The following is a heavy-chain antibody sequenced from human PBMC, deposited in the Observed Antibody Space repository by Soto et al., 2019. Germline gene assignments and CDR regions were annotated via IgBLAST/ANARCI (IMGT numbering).Heavy chain of an antibody. Sequence: EVQLVASGGGLVQPGVSLRLSCTASGFTFISYWMNGVRQAPGKGLEWVGNIKEDGSEQFYVDCVKGRFTISRDNAKNSLYLDINSLRVEDTAIDFCARDFGGPWGQGTLVTVSS. CDR3: ARDFGGP. CDR1: GFTFISYW. D-gene: IGHD1-26*01. CDR2: IKEDGSEQ. J-gene: IGHJ5*02. V-gene: IGHV3-7*01.